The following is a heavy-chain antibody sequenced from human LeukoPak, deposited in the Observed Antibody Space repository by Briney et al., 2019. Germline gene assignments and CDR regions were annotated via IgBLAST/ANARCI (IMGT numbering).Heavy chain of an antibody. Sequence: GSLRLSCAASGFTFDDYAMSWVRQAPGKGLEWVSGINWNGGSTGYVDSVKGRFAISRDNAKNSLYLQMNSLRGEDTALYYCARDAHFGGVFDIWGQGTMVTVSS. D-gene: IGHD2-21*01. V-gene: IGHV3-20*04. CDR3: ARDAHFGGVFDI. J-gene: IGHJ3*02. CDR1: GFTFDDYA. CDR2: INWNGGST.